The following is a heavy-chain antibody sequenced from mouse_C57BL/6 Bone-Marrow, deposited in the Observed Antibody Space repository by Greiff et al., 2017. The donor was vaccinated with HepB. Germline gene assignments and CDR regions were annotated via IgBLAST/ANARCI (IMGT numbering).Heavy chain of an antibody. CDR2: INYDGSST. V-gene: IGHV5-16*01. D-gene: IGHD1-1*01. Sequence: EVKLMESEGGLVQPGSSMKLSCTASGFTFSDYYMAWVRQVPEKGLEWVANINYDGSSTYYLDSLKSRFIISRDNAKKILYLQMSSLKSEDTATYYCARDPVLLRYHNWYFDVWGTGTTVTVSS. CDR3: ARDPVLLRYHNWYFDV. CDR1: GFTFSDYY. J-gene: IGHJ1*03.